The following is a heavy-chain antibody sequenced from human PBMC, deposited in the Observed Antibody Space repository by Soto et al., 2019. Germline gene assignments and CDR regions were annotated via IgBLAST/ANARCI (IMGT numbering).Heavy chain of an antibody. CDR1: GGSFSGYY. J-gene: IGHJ3*02. D-gene: IGHD1-26*01. CDR3: ARGLKWELRAFDI. CDR2: INHSGST. Sequence: SETLSLTCAVYGGSFSGYYWSWIRQPPGKGLEWIGEINHSGSTNYNPSLKSRVTISVDTSKNQFSLKLSSVTAADTAVYYCARGLKWELRAFDIXGQGTMVTVSS. V-gene: IGHV4-34*01.